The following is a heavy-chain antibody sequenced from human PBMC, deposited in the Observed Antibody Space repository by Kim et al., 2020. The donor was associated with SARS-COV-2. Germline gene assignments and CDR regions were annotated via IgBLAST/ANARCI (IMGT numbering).Heavy chain of an antibody. CDR3: ARARVLLWFGELID. Sequence: SETLSLTCTVSGGSVSSGSYYWSWIRQPPGKGLEWIGYIYYSGSTNYNPSLKSRVTISVDTSKNQFSLKLSSVTAADTAVYYCARARVLLWFGELIDWGQGTLVTVSS. CDR1: GGSVSSGSYY. D-gene: IGHD3-10*01. J-gene: IGHJ4*02. CDR2: IYYSGST. V-gene: IGHV4-61*01.